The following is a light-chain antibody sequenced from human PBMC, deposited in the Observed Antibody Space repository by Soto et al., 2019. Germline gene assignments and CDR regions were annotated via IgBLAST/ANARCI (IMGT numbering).Light chain of an antibody. CDR3: CSYAGRYTWV. CDR2: DVS. CDR1: SSDVGGYNY. V-gene: IGLV2-11*01. Sequence: QSALTQPRSVSGSPGQSVSISRTGTSSDVGGYNYVSWYQQHPGKAPKLMIYDVSKRPSGVPDRFSGSKSGNTASLTISGLQAEDEADYYCCSYAGRYTWVFGGGTKVTVL. J-gene: IGLJ3*02.